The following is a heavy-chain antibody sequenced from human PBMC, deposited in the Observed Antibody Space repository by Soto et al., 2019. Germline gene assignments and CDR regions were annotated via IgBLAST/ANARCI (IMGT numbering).Heavy chain of an antibody. CDR3: SSNVFDY. CDR1: GFTFSNAW. J-gene: IGHJ4*02. Sequence: GGSLRLSCAASGFTFSNAWMNWVRQAPGKGLEWVGHVKSETAGGTTDYAAHVRGRFTISRDDSKTTMYLQMNSLKTEDTAVYYCSSNVFDYWGQGTLVTVSS. CDR2: VKSETAGGTT. V-gene: IGHV3-15*05.